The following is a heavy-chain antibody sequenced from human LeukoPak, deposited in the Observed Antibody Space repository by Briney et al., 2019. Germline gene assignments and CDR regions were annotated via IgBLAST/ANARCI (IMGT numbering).Heavy chain of an antibody. CDR2: IRGSGGTT. D-gene: IGHD3-3*01. Sequence: GGSLRLSCAASGFTFSGCAMSWVRQAPGKGLEWVSAIRGSGGTTYYADSVKGRFTISRDNSKDTLYLQMNSLRAEDTAIYYYAKGLYEWLSDTDYWGQGTLVTVSS. CDR3: AKGLYEWLSDTDY. V-gene: IGHV3-23*01. CDR1: GFTFSGCA. J-gene: IGHJ4*02.